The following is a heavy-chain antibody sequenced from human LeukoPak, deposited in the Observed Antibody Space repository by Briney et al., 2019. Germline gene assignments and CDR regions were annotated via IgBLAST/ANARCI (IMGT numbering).Heavy chain of an antibody. D-gene: IGHD2-2*01. Sequence: GGSLRLSCAASGFTFSSYWMSWVRQAPGKGLEWVANIKQDGSEKYYVDSVKGRFTISRDNAENSLYLQMNSLRAEDTAVYYCARFGGYCSSTSCYSGMDVWGQGTTVTVSS. J-gene: IGHJ6*02. CDR3: ARFGGYCSSTSCYSGMDV. CDR2: IKQDGSEK. V-gene: IGHV3-7*01. CDR1: GFTFSSYW.